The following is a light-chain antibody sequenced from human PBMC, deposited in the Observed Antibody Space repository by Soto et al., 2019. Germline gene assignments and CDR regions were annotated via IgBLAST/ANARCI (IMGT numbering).Light chain of an antibody. V-gene: IGKV3-11*01. CDR1: QSVSSY. Sequence: EIVLTQSPATLSLSPGERAALSCRASQSVSSYLAWYQQKPGQAPRLLIYDASKRAAGIPARFSGSGSGTDFTLTISSLEPXXXXXXXXQQSSNGPSTFGAGTKVDIK. CDR2: DAS. J-gene: IGKJ4*01. CDR3: QQSSNGPST.